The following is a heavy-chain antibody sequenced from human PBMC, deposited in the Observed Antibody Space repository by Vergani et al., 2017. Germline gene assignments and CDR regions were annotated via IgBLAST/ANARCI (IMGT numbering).Heavy chain of an antibody. D-gene: IGHD2-15*01. CDR1: GFTFSDYY. J-gene: IGHJ5*02. Sequence: QVQLVESGGGLVKPGGSLRLSCAASGFTFSDYYMSWIRQAPGKGLEWVSYISSSGITIYDADSVKGRFTISRDNAKNSLYLQMNSLRAEDTAVYYWARDQKGAREAATRYNWFDPWGQGTLVTVSS. CDR2: ISSSGITI. CDR3: ARDQKGAREAATRYNWFDP. V-gene: IGHV3-11*01.